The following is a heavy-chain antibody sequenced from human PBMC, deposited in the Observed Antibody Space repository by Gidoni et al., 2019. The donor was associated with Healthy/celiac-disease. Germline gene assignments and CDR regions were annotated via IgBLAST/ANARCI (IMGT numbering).Heavy chain of an antibody. V-gene: IGHV3-23*01. D-gene: IGHD3-10*01. CDR2: LIGSGGST. Sequence: EVQLLESGGGLVQPGGSLRLSCAASGFTFSSYAMSWVRQAPGKGLGWVSALIGSGGSTYYADFLKGRFTISRDNSKNTLYLQMNSLRADDTAVYYCAKDRVRKGPFDAFDIWGQGTMVTVSS. CDR3: AKDRVRKGPFDAFDI. CDR1: GFTFSSYA. J-gene: IGHJ3*02.